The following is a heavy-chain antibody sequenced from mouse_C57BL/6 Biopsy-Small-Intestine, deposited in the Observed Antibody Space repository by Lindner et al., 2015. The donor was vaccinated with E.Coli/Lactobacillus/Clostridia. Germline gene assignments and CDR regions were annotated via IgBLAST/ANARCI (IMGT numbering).Heavy chain of an antibody. D-gene: IGHD1-1*01. V-gene: IGHV5-17*01. J-gene: IGHJ3*01. CDR3: ARPPPSYYGSSWFAY. Sequence: VQLQESGGGLVKPEGSLKLSCAASGFTFSDYGMHWVRQAPEKGLEWVAYISSGSSTIYYADTVKGRFTISRDNAKNTLFLQMTSLRSEDTAMYYCARPPPSYYGSSWFAYWGQGTLVTVSA. CDR2: ISSGSSTI. CDR1: GFTFSDYG.